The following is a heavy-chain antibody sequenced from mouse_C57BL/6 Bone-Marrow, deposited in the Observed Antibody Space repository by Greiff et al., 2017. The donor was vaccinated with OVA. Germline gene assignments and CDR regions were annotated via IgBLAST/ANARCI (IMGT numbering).Heavy chain of an antibody. CDR2: FYPGSGSI. D-gene: IGHD1-1*01. Sequence: VKVVESGAELVKPGASVKLSCKASGYTFTEYTIHWVKQRSGQGLEWIGWFYPGSGSIKYNEKFKDKATLTADKSSSTVYMELSRLTSEDSAVYFCARHEESPFIKGWFAYWGQGTLVTVSA. J-gene: IGHJ3*01. V-gene: IGHV1-62-2*01. CDR1: GYTFTEYT. CDR3: ARHEESPFIKGWFAY.